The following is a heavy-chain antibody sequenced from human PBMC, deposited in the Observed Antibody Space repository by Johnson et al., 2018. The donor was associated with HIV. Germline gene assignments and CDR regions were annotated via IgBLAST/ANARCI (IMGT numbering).Heavy chain of an antibody. J-gene: IGHJ3*02. CDR3: ARDDDAFDI. CDR2: IYSGGST. CDR1: GFSFSSYA. V-gene: IGHV3-66*01. Sequence: EVLLLESGGGLVQPGGSLRLSCAASGFSFSSYAMSWVRQAPGKGLEWVSVIYSGGSTYYADSVKGRFTISRDNSKNTLYLQMNSLRAEDTAVYYCARDDDAFDIWGQGTMVTVSS.